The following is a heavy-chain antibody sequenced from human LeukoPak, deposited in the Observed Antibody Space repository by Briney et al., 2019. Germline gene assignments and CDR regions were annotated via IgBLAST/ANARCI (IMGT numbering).Heavy chain of an antibody. J-gene: IGHJ3*02. CDR1: GFTFSSYG. V-gene: IGHV3-30*02. D-gene: IGHD6-13*01. Sequence: PGGSLRLSCAASGFTFSSYGMHWVRQAPGKGLEWVAFIRYDGSNKYYADSVKGRFTISRDNSKNTLYLQMTSLRAEDTAVYYCARDQFIAAAGDAFDIWGQGTMVTVSS. CDR3: ARDQFIAAAGDAFDI. CDR2: IRYDGSNK.